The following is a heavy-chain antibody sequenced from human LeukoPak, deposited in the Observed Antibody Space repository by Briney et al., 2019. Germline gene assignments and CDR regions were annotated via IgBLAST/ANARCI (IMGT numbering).Heavy chain of an antibody. CDR2: INHSGST. D-gene: IGHD4-17*01. CDR3: ARDSPPYGDPFDY. V-gene: IGHV4-34*01. Sequence: SETLSLTCAVYGGSFSGYYWSWIRQPPGKGLEWIGEINHSGSTYYNPSLKSRVTISVDTSKNQFSLKLSSVTAADTAVYYCARDSPPYGDPFDYWGQGTLVTVSS. J-gene: IGHJ4*02. CDR1: GGSFSGYY.